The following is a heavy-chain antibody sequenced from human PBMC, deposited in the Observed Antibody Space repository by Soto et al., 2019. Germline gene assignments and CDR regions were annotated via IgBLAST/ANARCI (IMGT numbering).Heavy chain of an antibody. J-gene: IGHJ2*01. D-gene: IGHD2-21*01. CDR2: IYYSGST. CDR1: GGSISSGGYY. Sequence: QVQLQESGPGLVKPSQTLSLTCTVSGGSISSGGYYWSWIRQHPGKGLEWIGYIYYSGSTYYNPSLKSRLTLSVDTSKNQFSLKLSSVTAADTAVYYCARGPDSSHWYFDLWGRGTLVTVSS. V-gene: IGHV4-31*03. CDR3: ARGPDSSHWYFDL.